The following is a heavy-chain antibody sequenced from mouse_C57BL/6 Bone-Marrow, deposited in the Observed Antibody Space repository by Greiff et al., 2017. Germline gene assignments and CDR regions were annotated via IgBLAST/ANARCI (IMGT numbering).Heavy chain of an antibody. CDR2: INSDGGST. V-gene: IGHV5-2*01. Sequence: EVNVVESGGGLVQPGESLKLSCESNEYEFPSHDMSWVRKTPEKRLELVAAINSDGGSTYYPDTMERRFIISRDNTKKTLYLQMSSLRSEDTALYYCARRYYDDYAMDYWGQGTSVTVSS. D-gene: IGHD2-4*01. CDR3: ARRYYDDYAMDY. J-gene: IGHJ4*01. CDR1: EYEFPSHD.